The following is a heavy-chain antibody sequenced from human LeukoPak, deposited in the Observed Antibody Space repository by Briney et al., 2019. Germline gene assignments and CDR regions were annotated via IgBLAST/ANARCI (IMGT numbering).Heavy chain of an antibody. CDR3: AKWGDYDVLTGYYVPDY. Sequence: GASLRLSCAASGFTFSNYAMSWVRQAPGKGLGWVSAILGSGGSTYYADSVKGRFTVSRDNSKSTLYLQMNSLRAEDTALYYCAKWGDYDVLTGYYVPDYWGQGTLVTVSS. CDR2: ILGSGGST. V-gene: IGHV3-23*01. J-gene: IGHJ4*02. D-gene: IGHD3-9*01. CDR1: GFTFSNYA.